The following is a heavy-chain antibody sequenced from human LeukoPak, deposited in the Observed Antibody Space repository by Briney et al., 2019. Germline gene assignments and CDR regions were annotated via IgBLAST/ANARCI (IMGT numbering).Heavy chain of an antibody. CDR3: ASGVMDYFDY. Sequence: PSETLSLTCTVSSGSINSYYWGWIRQPPGKGLEWIGHIYYSGSTNYKSSLKSRVTISVDMSKNQFSLKLSSVTAADTAVYYCASGVMDYFDYWGQGTLVTVSS. J-gene: IGHJ4*02. D-gene: IGHD2-21*01. V-gene: IGHV4-59*08. CDR1: SGSINSYY. CDR2: IYYSGST.